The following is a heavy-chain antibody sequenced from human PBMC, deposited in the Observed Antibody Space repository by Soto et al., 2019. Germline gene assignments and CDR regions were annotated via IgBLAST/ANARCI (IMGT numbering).Heavy chain of an antibody. J-gene: IGHJ4*02. CDR2: INPNSGGT. CDR3: ARENCSSTSCYAYFDY. V-gene: IGHV1-2*04. D-gene: IGHD2-2*01. CDR1: GYTFTGYY. Sequence: ASVKVSCKASGYTFTGYYMHWVRQAPGQGLEWMGWINPNSGGTNYAQKFQGWVTMTRDTSISTAYMELSRLRSDGTAVYYCARENCSSTSCYAYFDYWGQGTLVTVSS.